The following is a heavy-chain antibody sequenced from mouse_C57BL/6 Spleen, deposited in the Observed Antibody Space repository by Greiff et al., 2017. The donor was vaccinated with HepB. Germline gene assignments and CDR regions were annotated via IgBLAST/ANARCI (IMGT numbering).Heavy chain of an antibody. V-gene: IGHV1-59*01. J-gene: IGHJ3*01. Sequence: VQLQQPGAELVRPGTSVKLSCKASGYTFTSYWMHWVKQRPGQGLEWIGVIDPSDSYTNYNQKFKGKATLTVDTSSSTAYMQLSSLTSEDSAVYYCARSGNLFAYWGQGTLVTVSA. CDR1: GYTFTSYW. CDR3: ARSGNLFAY. CDR2: IDPSDSYT. D-gene: IGHD2-1*01.